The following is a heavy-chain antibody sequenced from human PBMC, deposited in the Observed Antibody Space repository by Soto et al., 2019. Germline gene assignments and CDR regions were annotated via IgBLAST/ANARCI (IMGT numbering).Heavy chain of an antibody. CDR1: GVSFNNNG. J-gene: IGHJ6*02. Sequence: QVQLVQSGAEVKKPGSSVKVSCKTSGVSFNNNGIGWVRQAPGHGLEWMGGVSPPFRTSNYARKFQVRISITADASTGTVNMELSSLTSEDTAQYYCAIVLYYGSGSYSPYGMDVWGQGTTVTVSS. D-gene: IGHD3-10*01. CDR3: AIVLYYGSGSYSPYGMDV. V-gene: IGHV1-69*01. CDR2: VSPPFRTS.